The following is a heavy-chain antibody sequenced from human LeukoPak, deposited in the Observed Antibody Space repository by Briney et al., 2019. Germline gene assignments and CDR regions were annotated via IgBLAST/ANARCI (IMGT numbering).Heavy chain of an antibody. Sequence: GGSLRLSCAASGFTFSSYSMNWVRQAPGKGLEWVSYISSSSSTIYYADSVKGRFTISRDNSKNTLYLQMSSLRAEDTAVYYCAKVSERLGNDYWGQGTLVTVSS. J-gene: IGHJ4*02. V-gene: IGHV3-48*01. CDR3: AKVSERLGNDY. CDR1: GFTFSSYS. CDR2: ISSSSSTI. D-gene: IGHD7-27*01.